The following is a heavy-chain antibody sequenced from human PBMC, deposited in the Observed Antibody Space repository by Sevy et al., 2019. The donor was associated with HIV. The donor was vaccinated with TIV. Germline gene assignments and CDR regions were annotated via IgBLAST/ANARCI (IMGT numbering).Heavy chain of an antibody. CDR2: ISSSSSTI. CDR3: ARDYGYYGRGAFDI. V-gene: IGHV3-48*02. Sequence: GGSLRLSCAASGFTFSSYSMNWVRQAPGKGLEWVSYISSSSSTIYYADSVKGRFTISRDNDKNSLYLQMNSLKDEDTAVYYCARDYGYYGRGAFDIWGQGTMVTVSS. D-gene: IGHD3-10*01. CDR1: GFTFSSYS. J-gene: IGHJ3*02.